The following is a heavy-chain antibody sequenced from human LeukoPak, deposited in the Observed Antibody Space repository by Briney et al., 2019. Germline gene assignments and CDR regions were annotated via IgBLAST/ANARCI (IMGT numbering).Heavy chain of an antibody. CDR1: GLTFTNYA. J-gene: IGHJ5*02. Sequence: GGSLRLSCATSGLTFTNYAMNWVRQAPGKGLEWVSAVTGPGDTTYYADSVKGRFFMSREDSKTTVYLQMNSLRAEDTAVYYCAKGAEIDLWGQGTLVTVSS. CDR2: VTGPGDTT. CDR3: AKGAEIDL. V-gene: IGHV3-23*01. D-gene: IGHD3-16*01.